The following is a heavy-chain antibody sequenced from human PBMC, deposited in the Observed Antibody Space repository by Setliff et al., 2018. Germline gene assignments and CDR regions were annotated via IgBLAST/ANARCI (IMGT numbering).Heavy chain of an antibody. D-gene: IGHD3-16*02. V-gene: IGHV4-39*07. CDR3: ARDLYDYVWGTYRYHDAFDI. CDR1: GASISSSSYY. Sequence: SETLSLTCTVSGASISSSSYYWAWIRQPPGRGLELIGSIFYGGSTYYNPSLKSRVTISIDASKNQFSLKLSSVTAADTAVYYCARDLYDYVWGTYRYHDAFDIWGQGTMVT. J-gene: IGHJ3*02. CDR2: IFYGGST.